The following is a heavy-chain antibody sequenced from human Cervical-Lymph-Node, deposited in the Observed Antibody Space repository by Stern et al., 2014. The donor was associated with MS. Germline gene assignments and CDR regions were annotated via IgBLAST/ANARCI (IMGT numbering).Heavy chain of an antibody. V-gene: IGHV1-3*01. CDR3: ARDLAAVAGLDY. J-gene: IGHJ4*02. CDR2: INAGNGNK. Sequence: VQLVESGAEVKKPGASVKVSCKASGYTFTSYAMHWGRQAPGQRLEWMGWINAGNGNKKDSQKFQGRVTITRDTSASTAYMELSSLRSEDTAVYYCARDLAAVAGLDYWGQGTLVTVSS. CDR1: GYTFTSYA. D-gene: IGHD6-19*01.